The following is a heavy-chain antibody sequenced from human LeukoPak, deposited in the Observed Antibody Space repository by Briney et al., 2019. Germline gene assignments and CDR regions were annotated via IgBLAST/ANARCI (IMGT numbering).Heavy chain of an antibody. CDR1: GYTFTGYY. Sequence: ASVKVSCKASGYTFTGYYMHWVRQAPGQGLEWMGWINPNSGGTNYAQKFQGRVTMTRDTSISTAYMELSRLRSDDTAVYYCANHLACGSTSCPPFDDWGQGTLVTVSS. J-gene: IGHJ4*02. V-gene: IGHV1-2*02. D-gene: IGHD2-2*01. CDR2: INPNSGGT. CDR3: ANHLACGSTSCPPFDD.